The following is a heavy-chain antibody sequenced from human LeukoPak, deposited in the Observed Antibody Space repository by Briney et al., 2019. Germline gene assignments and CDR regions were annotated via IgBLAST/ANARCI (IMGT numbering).Heavy chain of an antibody. CDR3: ARYYQGSGNYYKPVDY. CDR1: GFWFSNYW. D-gene: IGHD3-10*01. Sequence: GGSLRLSCAASGFWFSNYWMTWVRQAPGGGLEWVANINQDESEKYYVDSVKGRFTISRDNAKDSLYLQMNSLRAEDTAVYFCARYYQGSGNYYKPVDYWGQGTLVTVSS. V-gene: IGHV3-7*01. J-gene: IGHJ4*02. CDR2: INQDESEK.